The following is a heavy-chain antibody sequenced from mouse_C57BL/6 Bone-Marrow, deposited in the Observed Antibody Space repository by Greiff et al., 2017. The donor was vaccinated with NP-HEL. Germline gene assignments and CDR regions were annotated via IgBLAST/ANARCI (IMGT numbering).Heavy chain of an antibody. CDR3: AIYYGYDGAWFAY. Sequence: VMLVESGPGLVAPSQSLSITCTVSGFSLTSYGVDWVRQSPGKGLEWLGVIWVVGSTNYNSALKSRLSISKDNSKSQVFLQMNSLQTDDTAMYYCAIYYGYDGAWFAYWGQGTLVTVSA. CDR2: IWVVGST. J-gene: IGHJ3*01. D-gene: IGHD2-2*01. V-gene: IGHV2-6*01. CDR1: GFSLTSYG.